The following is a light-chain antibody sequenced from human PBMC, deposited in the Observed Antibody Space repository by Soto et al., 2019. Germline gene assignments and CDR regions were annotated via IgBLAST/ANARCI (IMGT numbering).Light chain of an antibody. CDR2: EVT. CDR1: SSDVGGYNY. Sequence: QSALTQPASVSGSPGQSITISCTGTSSDVGGYNYVSWYQQHPGKAPKLMVYEVTNRPSGVSNRFSGSRSGNTASLTISGLQSEDEAEYYCNSYTSSSTFVFGTGTKLTAL. CDR3: NSYTSSSTFV. J-gene: IGLJ1*01. V-gene: IGLV2-14*01.